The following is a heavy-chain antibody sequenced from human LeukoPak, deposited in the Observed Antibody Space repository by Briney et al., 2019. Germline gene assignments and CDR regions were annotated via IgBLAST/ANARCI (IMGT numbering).Heavy chain of an antibody. J-gene: IGHJ5*02. D-gene: IGHD4-17*01. CDR1: GGSISSYY. CDR2: IYCSGST. CDR3: ARGYGDYA. Sequence: PSETLSLTCTVSGGSISSYYWSWIRQPPGKRLEWIGYIYCSGSTNYNPSLKSRVTISVDTSKNQFSLKLSSVTAADTAVYYCARGYGDYAWGQGTPVTVSS. V-gene: IGHV4-59*01.